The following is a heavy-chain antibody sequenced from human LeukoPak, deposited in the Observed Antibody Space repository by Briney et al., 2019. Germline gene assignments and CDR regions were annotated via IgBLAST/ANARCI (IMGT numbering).Heavy chain of an antibody. J-gene: IGHJ4*02. CDR2: TYYRSKWYN. D-gene: IGHD3-16*01. CDR3: ARADTSAFDY. Sequence: SQTLSLTCAISGDSVSSNSASWDWIRQSPSRGLEWLGKTYYRSKWYNDFAVSVKSRITINPDTSKNQFSLQLNSVTPEDTAVYYCARADTSAFDYWGQGTLVTVSS. CDR1: GDSVSSNSAS. V-gene: IGHV6-1*01.